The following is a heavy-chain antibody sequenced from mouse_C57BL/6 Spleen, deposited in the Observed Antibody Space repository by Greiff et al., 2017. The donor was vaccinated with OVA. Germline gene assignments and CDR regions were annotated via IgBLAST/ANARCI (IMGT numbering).Heavy chain of an antibody. CDR2: ISYDGSN. D-gene: IGHD1-1*01. Sequence: EVKLQESGPGLVKPSQSLSLTCSVTGYSITSGYYWNWIRQFPGNKLEWMGYISYDGSNNYNPSLKNQVTITRDTAKNQFFLKLNSVTTEYTATYYCSSATGGYSFDYWGQGTTLTVSS. CDR1: GYSITSGYY. J-gene: IGHJ2*01. CDR3: SSATGGYSFDY. V-gene: IGHV3-6*01.